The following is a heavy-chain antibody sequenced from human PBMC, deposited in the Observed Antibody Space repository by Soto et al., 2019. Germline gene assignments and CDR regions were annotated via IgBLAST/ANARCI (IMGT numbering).Heavy chain of an antibody. J-gene: IGHJ3*02. D-gene: IGHD3-10*01. V-gene: IGHV3-30*18. CDR1: GFTFNTFG. CDR3: AKGISITMVRGPYAFDI. CDR2: ISYDGSNK. Sequence: PGGSLRLSCAASGFTFNTFGMHWVRQAPGKGLEWVAVISYDGSNKYYADSVKGRFTISRDNSKNTLYLQMNSLRAEDTAVYYCAKGISITMVRGPYAFDIWGQGTMVTVSS.